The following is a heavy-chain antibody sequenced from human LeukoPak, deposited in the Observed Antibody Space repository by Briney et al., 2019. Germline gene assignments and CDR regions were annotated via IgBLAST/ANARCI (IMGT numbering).Heavy chain of an antibody. J-gene: IGHJ5*02. CDR2: IYYSGST. D-gene: IGHD4-17*01. CDR3: ARGTDTDGDYLISSWFDP. V-gene: IGHV4-59*01. Sequence: SETLSLTCTVSGGSISSYYWSWIRQPPGKGLEWIGYIYYSGSTNYNPSLKSRVTISVDTSKNQFSLKLSSVTAADTAVYYCARGTDTDGDYLISSWFDPWGQGTLVTVSS. CDR1: GGSISSYY.